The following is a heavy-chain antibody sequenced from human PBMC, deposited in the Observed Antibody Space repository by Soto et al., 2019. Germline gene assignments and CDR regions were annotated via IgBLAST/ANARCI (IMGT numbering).Heavy chain of an antibody. J-gene: IGHJ4*02. D-gene: IGHD2-2*01. Sequence: SETLSLTCAVSGGSISSSNWWSWVRQPPGKGLEWIGEIYHSGSTNYNPSLKSRVTISVDKSKNQFSLKLSSVTAADTAVYYCARSDGYCSSTSCPRLYYFDYWGQGTLVTVSS. CDR1: GGSISSSNW. CDR2: IYHSGST. CDR3: ARSDGYCSSTSCPRLYYFDY. V-gene: IGHV4-4*02.